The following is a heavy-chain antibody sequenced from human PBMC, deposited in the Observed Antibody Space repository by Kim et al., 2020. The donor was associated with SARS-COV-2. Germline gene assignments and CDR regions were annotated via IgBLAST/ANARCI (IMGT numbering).Heavy chain of an antibody. Sequence: SETLSLTCTVSGGSISSSSYYWGWIRQPPGKGLEWIGSIYYSGSTYYNPSLKSRVTISVDTSKNQFSLKLSSVTAADTAVYYCARHNPNCSGGSCYVYYYYYGMDVWGQGTTVTVSS. V-gene: IGHV4-39*01. D-gene: IGHD2-15*01. CDR2: IYYSGST. CDR1: GGSISSSSYY. CDR3: ARHNPNCSGGSCYVYYYYYGMDV. J-gene: IGHJ6*02.